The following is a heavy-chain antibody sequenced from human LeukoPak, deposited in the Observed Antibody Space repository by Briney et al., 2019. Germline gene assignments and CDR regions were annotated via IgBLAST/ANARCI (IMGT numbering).Heavy chain of an antibody. V-gene: IGHV5-51*01. J-gene: IGHJ4*02. D-gene: IGHD6-19*01. CDR3: ARESGYSIGWYPY. Sequence: KSGGSLRLSCKGSRYSFTSYWIGWVRQMPGKGLEWMGIIYPGDSDTTYSPSFQGQVTISADKSISTAYLQWSSLKVSDTAMYYCARESGYSIGWYPYWGQGTLVTVSS. CDR2: IYPGDSDT. CDR1: RYSFTSYW.